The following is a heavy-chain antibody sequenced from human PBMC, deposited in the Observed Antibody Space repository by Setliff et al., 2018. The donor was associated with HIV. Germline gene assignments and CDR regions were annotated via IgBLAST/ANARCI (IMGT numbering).Heavy chain of an antibody. Sequence: SETLSLTCTVSGGSVSSGAYYWNWIRQPAGKGLEYIGHVYASGGTDYNPSLKTRVTISVDTSKNQFSLKLHSVTAADTAVYYCARDTNPLDPIDYWGQGTLVTVSS. V-gene: IGHV4-61*09. CDR1: GGSVSSGAYY. D-gene: IGHD1-1*01. CDR2: VYASGGT. J-gene: IGHJ4*02. CDR3: ARDTNPLDPIDY.